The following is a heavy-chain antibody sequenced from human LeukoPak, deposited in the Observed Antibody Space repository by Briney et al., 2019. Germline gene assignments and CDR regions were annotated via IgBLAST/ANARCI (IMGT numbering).Heavy chain of an antibody. CDR3: ARAPGRPYGSGSYGDQYYFDY. D-gene: IGHD3-10*01. J-gene: IGHJ4*02. V-gene: IGHV1-46*01. CDR1: GYTFTSYY. Sequence: GASVKVSCKASGYTFTSYYMHWVRQAPGQGLEWMGIINPSGGSTSYAQKFQGRVTMTRDMSTSTVYMELSSLRSEDTAVYYCARAPGRPYGSGSYGDQYYFDYWGQGTLVTVSS. CDR2: INPSGGST.